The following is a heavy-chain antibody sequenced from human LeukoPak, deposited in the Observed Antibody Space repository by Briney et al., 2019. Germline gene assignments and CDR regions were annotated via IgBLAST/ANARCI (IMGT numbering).Heavy chain of an antibody. D-gene: IGHD6-13*01. CDR3: AREAGGQQLVYAFDI. CDR2: INHSGST. J-gene: IGHJ3*02. V-gene: IGHV4-59*01. CDR1: GGSISSYY. Sequence: SETLSLTCTVSGGSISSYYWSWIRQPPGKGLEWIGEINHSGSTNYNPSLKSRVTISVDTSKNQFSLKLTSVTAADTAVYYCAREAGGQQLVYAFDIWGQGTMVTVSS.